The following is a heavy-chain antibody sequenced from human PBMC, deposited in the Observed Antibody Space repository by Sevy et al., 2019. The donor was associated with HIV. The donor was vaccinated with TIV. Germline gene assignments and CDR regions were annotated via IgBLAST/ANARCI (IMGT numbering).Heavy chain of an antibody. V-gene: IGHV3-7*01. D-gene: IGHD6-13*01. Sequence: GGSLRLSCTASGFTFGDYWMNWVRQAPGKGLEWVGKIKEDGSETYYVDSVKGRFTISRDNAKNSLYLQMNSLRAEDTAVYYCAKGVDSWGQGTLVTVSS. J-gene: IGHJ4*02. CDR1: GFTFGDYW. CDR3: AKGVDS. CDR2: IKEDGSET.